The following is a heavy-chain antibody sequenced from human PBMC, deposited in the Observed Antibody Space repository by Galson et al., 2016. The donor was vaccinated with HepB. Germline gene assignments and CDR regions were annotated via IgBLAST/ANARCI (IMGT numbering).Heavy chain of an antibody. V-gene: IGHV3-21*01. Sequence: SLRLSCAASGFTFSSFAMGWVRQAPGKGLAWVSAIGSGGYDTHYADSVKGRFTISRDNAKNSLYLQMNSLRAEDTAVYYCAREYYYDSSGDDAFDIWGQGTMVTVSS. CDR2: IGSGGYDT. D-gene: IGHD3-22*01. J-gene: IGHJ3*02. CDR1: GFTFSSFA. CDR3: AREYYYDSSGDDAFDI.